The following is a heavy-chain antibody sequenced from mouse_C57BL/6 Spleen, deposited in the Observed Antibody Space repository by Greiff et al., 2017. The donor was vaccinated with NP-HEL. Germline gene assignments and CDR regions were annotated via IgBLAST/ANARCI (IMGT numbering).Heavy chain of an antibody. V-gene: IGHV1-80*01. J-gene: IGHJ4*01. CDR2: IYPGDGDT. CDR3: ARRCYYGSSSYYAMDY. D-gene: IGHD1-1*01. CDR1: GYAFSSYW. Sequence: VQLQQSGAELVKPGASVKISCKASGYAFSSYWMNWVKQRPGKGLEWIGQIYPGDGDTNYNGKFKGKATLTADKSSSTAYLQLSSMTSEDSAVYFCARRCYYGSSSYYAMDYWGQGTSVTVSS.